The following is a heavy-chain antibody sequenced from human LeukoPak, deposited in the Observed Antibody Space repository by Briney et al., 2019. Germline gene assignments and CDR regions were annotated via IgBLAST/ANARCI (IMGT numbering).Heavy chain of an antibody. D-gene: IGHD2-2*01. V-gene: IGHV5-51*01. Sequence: GESLKISCQGSGDSFTNYWSGWVRQMPGKGLEWMGIIYPGDSETSYSPSFQGQVTISADKSISTAYLQWSSLKASDTAMYYCARRFCSSASCYFGRGLGDWLDPWGQGTLVTVSS. J-gene: IGHJ5*02. CDR2: IYPGDSET. CDR3: ARRFCSSASCYFGRGLGDWLDP. CDR1: GDSFTNYW.